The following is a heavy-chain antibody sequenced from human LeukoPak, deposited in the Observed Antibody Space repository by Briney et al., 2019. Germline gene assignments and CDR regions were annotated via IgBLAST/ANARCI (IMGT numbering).Heavy chain of an antibody. Sequence: ASVKVSCKTSGYIFTSYYIHWVRQAPGQGPKWMGIINPSGGSTNYAQKFQGRVTMTRDTSTSTVYMELSSLRSEDTALYYCARGDHVRIYTQSHFDIWGQGTMVTVSS. J-gene: IGHJ3*02. CDR3: ARGDHVRIYTQSHFDI. CDR1: GYIFTSYY. CDR2: INPSGGST. D-gene: IGHD2/OR15-2a*01. V-gene: IGHV1-46*01.